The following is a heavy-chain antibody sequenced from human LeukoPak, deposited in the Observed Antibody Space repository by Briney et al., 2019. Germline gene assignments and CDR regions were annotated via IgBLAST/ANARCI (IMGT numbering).Heavy chain of an antibody. CDR2: IDTDGSIT. D-gene: IGHD1-1*01. Sequence: GGSLRLSCAASGYTFSSYWMHWVRQAPGKGLEWVSRIDTDGSITSYADSVKGRFTISRDNAKNTLYLQMNSLRAEDTAVYYCTKDLPGNRDYWGQGTLVTVSS. CDR3: TKDLPGNRDY. J-gene: IGHJ4*02. V-gene: IGHV3-74*01. CDR1: GYTFSSYW.